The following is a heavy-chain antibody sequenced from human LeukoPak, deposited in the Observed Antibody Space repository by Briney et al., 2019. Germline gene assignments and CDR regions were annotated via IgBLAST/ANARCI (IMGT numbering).Heavy chain of an antibody. Sequence: GGSLRLSCAASGFTFSSYSMNWVRQAPGKGLEWVSYISSSSTIYYADSVKGRFTISRDNAKNSLYLQMNSLRDEDTAVYYCARDLGDSSGYYFWGPYGMDVWGQGTTVTVSS. J-gene: IGHJ6*02. D-gene: IGHD3-22*01. CDR1: GFTFSSYS. CDR2: ISSSSTI. CDR3: ARDLGDSSGYYFWGPYGMDV. V-gene: IGHV3-48*02.